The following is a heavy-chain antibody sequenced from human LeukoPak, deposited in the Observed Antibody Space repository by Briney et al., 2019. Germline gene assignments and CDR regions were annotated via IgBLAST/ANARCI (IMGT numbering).Heavy chain of an antibody. V-gene: IGHV1-69*05. J-gene: IGHJ4*02. Sequence: ASVKVSCKASGGTFSSYAISWVRQAPGQRLEWMGGIIPIFGTANYAQKFQGRVTITTDESTSTAYMELSSLRSEDTAVYYCASDKDSSSLAVYWGQGTLVTVSS. CDR1: GGTFSSYA. D-gene: IGHD6-6*01. CDR2: IIPIFGTA. CDR3: ASDKDSSSLAVY.